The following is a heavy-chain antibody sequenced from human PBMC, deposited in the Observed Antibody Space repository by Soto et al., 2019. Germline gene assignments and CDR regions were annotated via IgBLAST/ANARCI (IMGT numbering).Heavy chain of an antibody. CDR3: ARDAVRDYGGYWYFDL. Sequence: QVQLVESGGGVVQPGRSLRLSCAASGFTFSSYGMHWVRQAPGKGLEWVAVIWYDGSNKYYADSVKGRFTISRDNSKNMLYLQMNSLRAEDTAVYYCARDAVRDYGGYWYFDLWGRGTLVTVSS. V-gene: IGHV3-33*01. J-gene: IGHJ2*01. D-gene: IGHD4-17*01. CDR2: IWYDGSNK. CDR1: GFTFSSYG.